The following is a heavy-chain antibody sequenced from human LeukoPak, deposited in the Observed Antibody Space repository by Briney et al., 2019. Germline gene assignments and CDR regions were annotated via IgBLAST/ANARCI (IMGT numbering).Heavy chain of an antibody. V-gene: IGHV3-23*01. CDR2: ISGSGANT. J-gene: IGHJ4*02. CDR3: AKNYYDSSGHFDY. D-gene: IGHD3-22*01. Sequence: GGSLRLSCAASGFTFSSYSMNWVRQAPGKGLEWVSTISGSGANTYYADSVKGRFTVSRDNSKNTLYLQMNSLRAEDTAVYYCAKNYYDSSGHFDYWGQGTLVTVSS. CDR1: GFTFSSYS.